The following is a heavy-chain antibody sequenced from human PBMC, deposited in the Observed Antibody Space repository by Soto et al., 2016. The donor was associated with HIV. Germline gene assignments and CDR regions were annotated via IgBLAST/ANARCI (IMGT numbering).Heavy chain of an antibody. CDR2: INSDGSST. J-gene: IGHJ2*01. CDR1: GFTFSTYW. Sequence: EVQLVESGGGLVQPGGSLRLSCAASGFTFSTYWMHWVRQAPEKGLMWVSRINSDGSSTTYADSVKGRFTASRDNAKNTLYLQMNSLRAEDTALYYCVRDYDFWSGYYGPRNWYFDLWGRGTLVTVSS. V-gene: IGHV3-74*03. D-gene: IGHD3-3*01. CDR3: VRDYDFWSGYYGPRNWYFDL.